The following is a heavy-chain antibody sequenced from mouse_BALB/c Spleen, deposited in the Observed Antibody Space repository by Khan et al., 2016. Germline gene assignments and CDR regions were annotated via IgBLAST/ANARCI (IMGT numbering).Heavy chain of an antibody. V-gene: IGHV14-4*02. D-gene: IGHD1-3*01. CDR2: IDPENGDT. J-gene: IGHJ4*01. CDR1: GFNIKDYY. CDR3: NAGDNYVVNYAMDY. Sequence: VQLQQPGAELVRSGASVKLSCTPSGFNIKDYYIHWVKQRPEQGLEWIGWIDPENGDTEYAPKFQGKATMTADTSSNTAYLQLSSLTSEDTAVYYCNAGDNYVVNYAMDYWGQGTSVTVSS.